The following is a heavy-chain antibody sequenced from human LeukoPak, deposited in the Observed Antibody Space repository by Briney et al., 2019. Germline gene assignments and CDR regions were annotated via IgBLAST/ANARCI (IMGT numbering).Heavy chain of an antibody. CDR2: ISSSSSTI. J-gene: IGHJ5*02. Sequence: PGGSLRLSCAASGFTFSSYSMNWVRQAPGKGLEWVSYISSSSSTIYYADSVKGRFTISRDNAKNSLYLQMNSLRAEDTAVYYCARDRRTGVHNWFDPWGQGTLVTVSS. CDR1: GFTFSSYS. CDR3: ARDRRTGVHNWFDP. V-gene: IGHV3-48*01. D-gene: IGHD1-1*01.